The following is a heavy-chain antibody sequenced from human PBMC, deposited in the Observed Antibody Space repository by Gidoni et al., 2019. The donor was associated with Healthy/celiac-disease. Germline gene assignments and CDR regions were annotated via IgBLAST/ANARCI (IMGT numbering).Heavy chain of an antibody. Sequence: QVQLVESGGGVVQPGRSLRLSCAASGFTFSSYGMHWVRQAPGKGLEWVAVIWYDGSNKYYADSVKGRFTISRDNSKNTLYLQMNSLRAEDTAVYYCARGGIDDYGDDWYFDLWGRGTLVTVSS. V-gene: IGHV3-33*01. J-gene: IGHJ2*01. D-gene: IGHD4-17*01. CDR3: ARGGIDDYGDDWYFDL. CDR2: IWYDGSNK. CDR1: GFTFSSYG.